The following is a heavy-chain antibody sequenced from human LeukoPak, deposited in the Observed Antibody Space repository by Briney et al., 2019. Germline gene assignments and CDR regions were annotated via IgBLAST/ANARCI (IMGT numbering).Heavy chain of an antibody. D-gene: IGHD3-22*01. V-gene: IGHV3-48*03. Sequence: PGGSLRLSCVASGFSFSSYEMNWVRQAPGKGLEWISYISASGTLTHYADSVEGRFTSSRDNAKNSLYLQMNSLRAEDTAVYYCARVLIVARTFDIWGQGTMVTVSS. CDR2: ISASGTLT. CDR1: GFSFSSYE. CDR3: ARVLIVARTFDI. J-gene: IGHJ3*02.